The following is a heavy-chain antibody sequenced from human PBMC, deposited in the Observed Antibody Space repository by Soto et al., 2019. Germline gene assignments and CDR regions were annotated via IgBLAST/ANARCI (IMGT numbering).Heavy chain of an antibody. CDR2: IYYSGST. D-gene: IGHD1-26*01. J-gene: IGHJ4*02. CDR1: VGSISRGDYY. V-gene: IGHV4-30-4*01. CDR3: ARDQWELLHFDY. Sequence: KASKTLSLTCTVSVGSISRGDYYWIWIRQPPGKGLEWIGYIYYSGSTYYNPSLKSRVTISVDTSKNQFSLKLSSVTAADTAVYYCARDQWELLHFDYWGQGTLVT.